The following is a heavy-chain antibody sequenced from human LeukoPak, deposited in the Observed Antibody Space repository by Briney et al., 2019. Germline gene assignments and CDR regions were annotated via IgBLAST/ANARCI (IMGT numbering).Heavy chain of an antibody. CDR3: ARVRWQLVLDY. CDR2: IYYSGST. CDR1: GGSISSYY. J-gene: IGHJ4*02. D-gene: IGHD6-6*01. Sequence: PSETLSLTCTVSGGSISSYYWSWIRQPPGKGLEWIGYIYYSGSTNYNPSLKSRVTISVDTSKNQFSLKLSSVTAADTAVYYCARVRWQLVLDYWGQGTLVTVSS. V-gene: IGHV4-59*01.